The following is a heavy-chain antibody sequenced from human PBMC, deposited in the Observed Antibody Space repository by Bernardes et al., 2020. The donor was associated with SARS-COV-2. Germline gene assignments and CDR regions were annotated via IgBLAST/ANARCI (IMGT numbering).Heavy chain of an antibody. D-gene: IGHD3-16*01. CDR1: GGSINNYF. CDR3: GRKLPGGDFFHY. Sequence: SETLSLTCTVSGGSINNYFWSWIRQPAEKGLEWIGRIYSSGSPNHNPSLKSRLTMSVDGSKNQFSLELNSVNAAGKAVDYWGRKLPGGDFFHYWGRGTLVTVSS. J-gene: IGHJ4*02. CDR2: IYSSGSP. V-gene: IGHV4-4*07.